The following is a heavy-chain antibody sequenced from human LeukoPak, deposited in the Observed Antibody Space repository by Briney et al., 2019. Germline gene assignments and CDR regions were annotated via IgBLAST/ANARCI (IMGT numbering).Heavy chain of an antibody. CDR3: TRGAGWLIDY. Sequence: PSETLSLTCTVSGATIKSYYWSWIRQSPGKGLEWIANIHYAGSTNYNPSLKSRVTISVDLSKNHFSLKLSSVTAADTAVYYCTRGAGWLIDYWGQGILVTVSS. V-gene: IGHV4-59*12. CDR1: GATIKSYY. CDR2: IHYAGST. D-gene: IGHD3-16*01. J-gene: IGHJ4*02.